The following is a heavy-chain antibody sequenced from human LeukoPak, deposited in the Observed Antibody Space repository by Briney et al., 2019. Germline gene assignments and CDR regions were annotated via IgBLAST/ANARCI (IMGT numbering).Heavy chain of an antibody. J-gene: IGHJ4*02. CDR1: GYTFTSYG. D-gene: IGHD3-22*01. CDR3: ARDLVYYDSSGYWDY. CDR2: ISAYNGNT. Sequence: ASVKVSCKASGYTFTSYGISWVRQAPGQGLEWMGWISAYNGNTNYAQKLQGRVTMTTDTSTSTAYMELRSLRSDDTAVYYCARDLVYYDSSGYWDYWGQGTLVTVSS. V-gene: IGHV1-18*01.